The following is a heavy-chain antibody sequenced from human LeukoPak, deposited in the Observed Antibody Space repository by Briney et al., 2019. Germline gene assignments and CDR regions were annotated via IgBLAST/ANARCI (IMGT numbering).Heavy chain of an antibody. J-gene: IGHJ4*02. CDR2: IIPIFGTA. D-gene: IGHD6-13*01. CDR3: ARAKQQPYPSFDY. CDR1: GGTFSSYA. Sequence: ASVKVSFKASGGTFSSYAISWVRQAPGQGLEWMGGIIPIFGTANYAQKFQGRVTITADKSTSTAYMELSSLRSEDTAVYYCARAKQQPYPSFDYWGQGTLVTVSS. V-gene: IGHV1-69*06.